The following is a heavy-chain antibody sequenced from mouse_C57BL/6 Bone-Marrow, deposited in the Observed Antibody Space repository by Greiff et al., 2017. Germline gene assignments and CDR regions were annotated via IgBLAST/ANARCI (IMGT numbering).Heavy chain of an antibody. CDR1: GYTFTNYW. CDR2: MHPNGGSP. D-gene: IGHD2-4*01. J-gene: IGHJ4*01. CDR3: ARSFDYDEYSLDY. Sequence: QVQLQQPGAELVKPGASVKLSCKASGYTFTNYWMHWVKQRPGQGLEWIGMMHPNGGSPDYNEKFKSEATLGVDKSSRTAYMELSSLTSEESAVCCCARSFDYDEYSLDYWGQGTSVTVSS. V-gene: IGHV1-64*01.